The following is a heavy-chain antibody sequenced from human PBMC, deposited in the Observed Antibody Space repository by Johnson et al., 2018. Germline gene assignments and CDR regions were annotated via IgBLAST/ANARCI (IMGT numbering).Heavy chain of an antibody. V-gene: IGHV3-23*01. J-gene: IGHJ1*01. Sequence: TISRDNSKNTLYLQMNSLRAEDTAVYYCAKEVKYYYDSSGFSGEFQHWGQGTLVTVSS. D-gene: IGHD3-22*01. CDR3: AKEVKYYYDSSGFSGEFQH.